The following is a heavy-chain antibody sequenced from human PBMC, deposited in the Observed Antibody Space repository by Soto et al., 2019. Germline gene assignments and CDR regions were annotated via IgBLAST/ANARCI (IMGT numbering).Heavy chain of an antibody. J-gene: IGHJ5*02. CDR2: ISAYNGNT. CDR1: GYTFTSYG. CDR3: ARDVFIAAAGTSWFDP. D-gene: IGHD6-13*01. V-gene: IGHV1-18*01. Sequence: ASVKVSCKASGYTFTSYGISWVRQAPGQGLEWMGWISAYNGNTNYAQKLQGRVTMTTDTSTSTAYMELRSLRSDDTAVYYCARDVFIAAAGTSWFDPWGQGTLVTVSS.